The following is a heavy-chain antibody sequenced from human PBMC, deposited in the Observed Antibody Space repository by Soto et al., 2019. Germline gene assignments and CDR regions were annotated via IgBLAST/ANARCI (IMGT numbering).Heavy chain of an antibody. CDR1: GGSISSGYYY. J-gene: IGHJ4*02. D-gene: IGHD1-1*01. CDR2: IYYSGST. V-gene: IGHV4-30-4*01. Sequence: QVQLQESGPGLVKPSQTLSLTCSVSGGSISSGYYYWSWIRQPPGKGLEWIGNIYYSGSTYYSKSLRSRLTMSVDTSKSQFSLRLSSVTAADTAVYYCARATGTLRSRNCDYWGQGSLVTVSS. CDR3: ARATGTLRSRNCDY.